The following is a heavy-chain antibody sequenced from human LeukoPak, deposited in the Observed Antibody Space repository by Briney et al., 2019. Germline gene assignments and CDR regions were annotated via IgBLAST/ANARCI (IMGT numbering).Heavy chain of an antibody. V-gene: IGHV3-30*18. CDR1: GFIFSNYG. D-gene: IGHD6-19*01. CDR3: AKAKQQWLVPYFDY. J-gene: IGHJ4*02. CDR2: ISYDGSNK. Sequence: GRSLRLSCAASGFIFSNYGMHWVRQAPGKGLEWVAVISYDGSNKYYADSVKGRFTISRDNSKNTMYLQMNSLRAEDTAVYYCAKAKQQWLVPYFDYWGQGTLVTVSS.